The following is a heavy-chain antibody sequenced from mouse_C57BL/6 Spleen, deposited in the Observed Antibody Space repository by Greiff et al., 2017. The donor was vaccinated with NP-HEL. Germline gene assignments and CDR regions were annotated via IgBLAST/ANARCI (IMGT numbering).Heavy chain of an antibody. D-gene: IGHD1-2*01. Sequence: EVKLVESEGGLVQPGSSMKLSCTASGFTFSDYYMAWVRQVPEKGLEWVANINYDGSSTYYLDSLKSRFIISRDNAKNILYLQMSSLKSEDTATYYCARVGYGQYYFDYWGQGTTLTVSS. CDR2: INYDGSST. V-gene: IGHV5-16*01. CDR1: GFTFSDYY. J-gene: IGHJ2*01. CDR3: ARVGYGQYYFDY.